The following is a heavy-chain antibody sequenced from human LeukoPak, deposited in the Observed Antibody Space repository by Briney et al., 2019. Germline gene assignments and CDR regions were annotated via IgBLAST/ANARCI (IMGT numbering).Heavy chain of an antibody. D-gene: IGHD4-17*01. CDR3: ARVPTVTFFDY. Sequence: SETLSLTCAVYGGSLSGYYWSWIRQPPGKGLEWIGEINHRGSTNYNPSLKSRVTISVDTSKNQFSLKLSSVTAADTAVYYCARVPTVTFFDYWGQGTLVTVSS. CDR2: INHRGST. V-gene: IGHV4-34*01. J-gene: IGHJ4*02. CDR1: GGSLSGYY.